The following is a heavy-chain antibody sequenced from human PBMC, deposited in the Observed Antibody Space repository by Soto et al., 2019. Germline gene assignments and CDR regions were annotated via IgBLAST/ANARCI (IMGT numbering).Heavy chain of an antibody. CDR3: ARAPKVSGSSQTRPDF. CDR1: SGSFSGYY. D-gene: IGHD6-6*01. Sequence: SETLSLTCSIYSGSFSGYYWSWIRQPPGKGLEWIGEISQSGNTNYSPSLKSRVSISIDTSMKQFSLNLASVSAADTAVYYCARAPKVSGSSQTRPDFWGQGTLVT. J-gene: IGHJ4*02. V-gene: IGHV4-34*01. CDR2: ISQSGNT.